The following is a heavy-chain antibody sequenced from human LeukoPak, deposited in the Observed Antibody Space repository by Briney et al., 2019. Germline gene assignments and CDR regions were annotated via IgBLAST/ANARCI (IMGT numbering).Heavy chain of an antibody. D-gene: IGHD7-27*01. Sequence: PGGSLRLSCTASGFTFSGAWMTWVRQAPGEGLEWVANIREDGTEKNCVDSVKGRFTISRDNAKNSLFLQMSNLRDDDTAIYYCARHVGISFWGQGTLVTVSS. J-gene: IGHJ4*02. CDR1: GFTFSGAW. CDR3: ARHVGISF. V-gene: IGHV3-7*01. CDR2: IREDGTEK.